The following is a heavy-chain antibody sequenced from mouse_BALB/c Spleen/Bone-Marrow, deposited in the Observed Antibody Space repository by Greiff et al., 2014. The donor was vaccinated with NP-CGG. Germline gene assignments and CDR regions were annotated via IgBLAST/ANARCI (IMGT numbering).Heavy chain of an antibody. D-gene: IGHD1-1*01. Sequence: VKLQESGAELVKPGASVKLSCKASGYTFTSYWMHWVKQRPGQGLEWIGEINPSNGRTNYNEKFKSKATLTVDKSSSTAYMQLSSRTSEDSAVYYCAREGNYYGSIAMDYWGQGTSVTGSS. CDR1: GYTFTSYW. CDR2: INPSNGRT. CDR3: AREGNYYGSIAMDY. V-gene: IGHV1S81*02. J-gene: IGHJ4*01.